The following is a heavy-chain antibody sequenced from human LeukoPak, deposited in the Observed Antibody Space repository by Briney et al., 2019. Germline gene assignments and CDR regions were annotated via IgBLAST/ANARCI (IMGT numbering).Heavy chain of an antibody. D-gene: IGHD2-15*01. CDR1: GFTFSSYS. V-gene: IGHV3-21*01. CDR2: ISSSSSYI. CDR3: ARDVVEVVVAARVRGGGWFDP. Sequence: GGSLRLSCAASGFTFSSYSMNWVRQAPGKGLEWVSSISSSSSYIYYADSVKGRFTISRDNAKNSLYLQMNSLRAEDTAVYYCARDVVEVVVAARVRGGGWFDPWGQGTLVTVSS. J-gene: IGHJ5*02.